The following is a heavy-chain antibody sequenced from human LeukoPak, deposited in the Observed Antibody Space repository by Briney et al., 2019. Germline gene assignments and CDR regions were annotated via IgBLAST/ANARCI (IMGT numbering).Heavy chain of an antibody. CDR1: GGTFSSYA. D-gene: IGHD2-21*02. V-gene: IGHV1-69*06. Sequence: ASVKVSCKASGGTFSSYAISWVRQAPGQGLVWMGGIIPIFGTANYAQKFQGRVTITADKSTSTAYMELSSLRSEDTAVYYCASGMGTAIRYYYYYMDVWGKGTTVTVSS. CDR2: IIPIFGTA. J-gene: IGHJ6*03. CDR3: ASGMGTAIRYYYYYMDV.